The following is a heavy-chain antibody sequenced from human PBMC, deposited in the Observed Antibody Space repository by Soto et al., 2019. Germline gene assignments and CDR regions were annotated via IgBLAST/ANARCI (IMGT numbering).Heavy chain of an antibody. V-gene: IGHV1-46*01. D-gene: IGHD6-19*01. Sequence: ASVKVSCKASGYTFPSYYMHWVRQAPGQGLEWMGIINPSGGSTSYAQKFQGRVTMTRDTSTSTVYMELSSLRSEDTAVYYCHCIAVADHGGYWGQGTLVTVSS. CDR3: HCIAVADHGGY. CDR1: GYTFPSYY. CDR2: INPSGGST. J-gene: IGHJ4*02.